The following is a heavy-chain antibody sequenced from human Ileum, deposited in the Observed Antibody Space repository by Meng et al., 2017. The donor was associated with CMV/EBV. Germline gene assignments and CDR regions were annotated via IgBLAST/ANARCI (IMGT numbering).Heavy chain of an antibody. CDR1: GYTFTSNN. J-gene: IGHJ4*02. CDR2: IDTNTGNP. CDR3: ARDGLSGRFFDY. V-gene: IGHV7-4-1*02. Sequence: QVQLVQSGSELREPGASVKISCKTSGYTFTSNNIIWVRQAPGQGPEWMGWIDTNTGNPTYAQGFTGRFVFSLDTSVNTAYLQISSLKAEDTAVYYCARDGLSGRFFDYWGQGTLVTVSS. D-gene: IGHD1-26*01.